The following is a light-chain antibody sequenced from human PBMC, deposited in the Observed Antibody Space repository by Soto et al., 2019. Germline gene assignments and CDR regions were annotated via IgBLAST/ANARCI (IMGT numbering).Light chain of an antibody. Sequence: QSVLTQPASVSGSPGQSITISCTGTSNDVGGYIYVSWYQQHPGKAPKLLIYGVSNRPSGVSNRFSGSKSGNTASLTISGLQAEDEADYYCNSYTTSSTLVFGGGTKVTVL. CDR1: SNDVGGYIY. V-gene: IGLV2-14*01. J-gene: IGLJ2*01. CDR2: GVS. CDR3: NSYTTSSTLV.